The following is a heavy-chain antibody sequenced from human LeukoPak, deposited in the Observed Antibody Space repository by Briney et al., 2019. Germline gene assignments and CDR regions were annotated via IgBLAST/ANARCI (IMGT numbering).Heavy chain of an antibody. Sequence: KSSETLSLTCTVSGGSVSSGSYYWSWIRQPPGKGLEWIGYIYYSGSTNYNPSLKSRVTISVDTSKNQFSLKLSSVTAADTAVYYCARPLQGDSSGYYFDYWGQGTLVTVSS. CDR2: IYYSGST. D-gene: IGHD3-22*01. CDR3: ARPLQGDSSGYYFDY. CDR1: GGSVSSGSYY. V-gene: IGHV4-61*01. J-gene: IGHJ4*02.